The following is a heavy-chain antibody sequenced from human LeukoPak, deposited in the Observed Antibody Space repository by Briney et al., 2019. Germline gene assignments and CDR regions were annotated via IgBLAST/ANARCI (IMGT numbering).Heavy chain of an antibody. Sequence: SVTLSLTCSVSGGSMNNYYWNWIRQSADKGLEWLGRIYATGSTDHNPSLKSRVTLSLDTSQNHFSLILTSVTAADTAVYFCARDKAVDSDSSGYYYNRGLDQWGQGILVTVSS. D-gene: IGHD3-22*01. CDR2: IYATGST. J-gene: IGHJ4*02. CDR3: ARDKAVDSDSSGYYYNRGLDQ. V-gene: IGHV4-4*07. CDR1: GGSMNNYY.